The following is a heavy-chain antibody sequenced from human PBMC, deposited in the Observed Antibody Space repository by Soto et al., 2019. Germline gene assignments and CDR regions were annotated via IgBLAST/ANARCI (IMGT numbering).Heavy chain of an antibody. CDR1: GYSFTSSW. CDR3: ARTRSFTLGFYYDGMDV. CDR2: IYPGDSDT. V-gene: IGHV5-51*01. J-gene: IGHJ6*02. Sequence: GESLKISCKGSGYSFTSSWIGWVRQMPGKGLEWMGVIYPGDSDTRYSPSFQGQVTISADKSLRTAYLQWTSLKASDTALYYCARTRSFTLGFYYDGMDVWGQGTTVTVSS. D-gene: IGHD6-6*01.